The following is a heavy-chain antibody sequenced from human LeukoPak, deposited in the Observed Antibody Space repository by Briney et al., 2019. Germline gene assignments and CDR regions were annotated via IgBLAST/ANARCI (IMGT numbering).Heavy chain of an antibody. CDR1: GFTFNSYS. J-gene: IGHJ5*02. V-gene: IGHV3-48*01. CDR2: ISSSSSTI. CDR3: ARAYNWNDGGSWFDP. D-gene: IGHD1-1*01. Sequence: PGGSLRLSCAASGFTFNSYSMNWVRQAPGKGLEWVSYISSSSSTIYYADSVKGRFTISRDNAKNSLYLQMNSLRAEDTAVYYCARAYNWNDGGSWFDPWGQGTLVTVSS.